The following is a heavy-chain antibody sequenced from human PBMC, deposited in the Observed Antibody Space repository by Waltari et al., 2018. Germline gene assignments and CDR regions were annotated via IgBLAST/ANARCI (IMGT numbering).Heavy chain of an antibody. CDR1: GGSFRGYY. D-gene: IGHD3-9*01. CDR2: IKHSGST. Sequence: QVLLQQWGAGLLKPSETLSITCAVYGGSFRGYYWSWIRQPPGTGPAWIGEIKHSGSTNYNPSLKSRVTISVDTSKNQFSLKLSSVTAADTAVYYCARDSVRYFDWFRSYYYYGMDVWGQGTTVTVSS. CDR3: ARDSVRYFDWFRSYYYYGMDV. J-gene: IGHJ6*02. V-gene: IGHV4-34*01.